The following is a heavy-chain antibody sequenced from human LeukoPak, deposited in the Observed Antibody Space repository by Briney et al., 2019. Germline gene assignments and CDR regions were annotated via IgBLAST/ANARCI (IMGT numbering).Heavy chain of an antibody. CDR1: GYTFTSYG. D-gene: IGHD3-9*01. J-gene: IGHJ4*01. CDR2: ITAYNGNT. Sequence: GASVKVSCKTSGYTFTSYGINWVRQDPGQGLEWMGWITAYNGNTNYAQKLQGRVTMTTDTSTSTAYMELRSLRSDDTAVYYCARAGYDTLTLAPDPANDYWGQGTLVTVSS. CDR3: ARAGYDTLTLAPDPANDY. V-gene: IGHV1-18*01.